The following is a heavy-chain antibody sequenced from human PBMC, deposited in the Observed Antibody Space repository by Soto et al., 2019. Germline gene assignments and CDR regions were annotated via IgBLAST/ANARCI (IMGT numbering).Heavy chain of an antibody. D-gene: IGHD3-9*01. Sequence: SETLSLTCAVYGGSFSGYYWSWIRQPPGKGLEWVGEINHSGSTNYNPSLKSRVTISVDTSKNQFSRKLSSVTAADTAVYYCARGPTGSTYDAFDIWGQGTMVTVSS. CDR2: INHSGST. CDR1: GGSFSGYY. CDR3: ARGPTGSTYDAFDI. J-gene: IGHJ3*02. V-gene: IGHV4-34*01.